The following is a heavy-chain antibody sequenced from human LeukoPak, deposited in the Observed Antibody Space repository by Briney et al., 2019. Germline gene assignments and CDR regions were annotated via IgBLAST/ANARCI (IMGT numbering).Heavy chain of an antibody. J-gene: IGHJ4*02. D-gene: IGHD6-13*01. Sequence: GGSLRLSCAVSGFTFSSYAMSWVRQAPGRGLEWVSAIDSSGSHTWYDDSVKGRFTISRDKSKNTLYLQMNSLRAEDTAVYYCAKGSAGGRPYYFDYWGQGTLVPVSS. V-gene: IGHV3-23*05. CDR2: IDSSGSHT. CDR1: GFTFSSYA. CDR3: AKGSAGGRPYYFDY.